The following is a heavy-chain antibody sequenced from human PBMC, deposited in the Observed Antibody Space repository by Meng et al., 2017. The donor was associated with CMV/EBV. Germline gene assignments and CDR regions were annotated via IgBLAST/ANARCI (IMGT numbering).Heavy chain of an antibody. CDR1: GFTFGDYA. CDR2: IRSKAYGGTT. J-gene: IGHJ6*02. V-gene: IGHV3-49*04. CDR3: TQPGSGSYYNPYYYYGVDV. D-gene: IGHD3-10*01. Sequence: GGSLRLSCTASGFTFGDYAMSWVRQAPGKGLEWVGFIRSKAYGGTTEYAASVKGRFTISRDDSKSIAYLQMNSLKTEDTAVYYCTQPGSGSYYNPYYYYGVDVWGQGTTVTVSS.